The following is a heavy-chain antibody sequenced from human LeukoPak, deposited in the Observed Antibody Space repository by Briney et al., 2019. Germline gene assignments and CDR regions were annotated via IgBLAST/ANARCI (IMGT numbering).Heavy chain of an antibody. D-gene: IGHD4-17*01. CDR1: GFSVSNYY. CDR3: ARDRAVTQDWVEFDP. V-gene: IGHV3-66*03. CDR2: IRDSGET. J-gene: IGHJ5*02. Sequence: PGGSLRLSCAGSGFSVSNYYMSWVRQAPGKGLEWVSLIRDSGETFYADSVKGRFTISRDNSKNTMCLQMNRLRVEDTAVYFCARDRAVTQDWVEFDPWGQGTLVTVSS.